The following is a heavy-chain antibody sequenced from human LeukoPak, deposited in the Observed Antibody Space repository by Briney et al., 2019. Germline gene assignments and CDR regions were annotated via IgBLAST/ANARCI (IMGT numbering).Heavy chain of an antibody. Sequence: GSLRLSCAASGFTFSSYAMSWVRQAPGKGLEWGSAISGSGGSTYYADPVKGRFTISRDTSKNTLYLQMNSLRAEDTAVYYCAKGGYFREFDYWGQGTLVTVSS. CDR2: ISGSGGST. CDR3: AKGGYFREFDY. D-gene: IGHD3-9*01. CDR1: GFTFSSYA. V-gene: IGHV3-23*01. J-gene: IGHJ4*02.